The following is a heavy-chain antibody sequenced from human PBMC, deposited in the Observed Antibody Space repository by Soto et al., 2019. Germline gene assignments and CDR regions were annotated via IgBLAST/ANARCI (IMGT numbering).Heavy chain of an antibody. D-gene: IGHD4-17*01. CDR3: ARRTRGNGDYAEY. V-gene: IGHV4-31*03. Sequence: QVQLQESGPGLVKPSQTLSLTCTVSGGSISSGGYYWSWIRQHPGKGLEWIGYIYYSGSTYYNPSLKSRVTISVDTSKNQFSLKVSSVTAADTAGYYCARRTRGNGDYAEYWGQGTLVTVSS. CDR1: GGSISSGGYY. J-gene: IGHJ4*02. CDR2: IYYSGST.